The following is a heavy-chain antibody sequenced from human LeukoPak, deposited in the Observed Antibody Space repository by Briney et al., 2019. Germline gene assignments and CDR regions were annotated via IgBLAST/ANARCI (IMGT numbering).Heavy chain of an antibody. D-gene: IGHD3-10*01. Sequence: SETLSLTCAVYGGSFSGYYWSWIRQPPGKGLEWIGEINHSGSTNYNPSLKSRVIISVDTSKNQFSLKLSSVTAADTAVYYCARVDVGITMVRGSSGYFDYWGQGTLVTVSS. CDR1: GGSFSGYY. CDR3: ARVDVGITMVRGSSGYFDY. J-gene: IGHJ4*02. CDR2: INHSGST. V-gene: IGHV4-34*01.